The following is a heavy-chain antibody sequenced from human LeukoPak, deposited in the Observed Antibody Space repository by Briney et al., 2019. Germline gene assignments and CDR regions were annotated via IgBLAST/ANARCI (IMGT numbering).Heavy chain of an antibody. Sequence: GASVKVSCKASGGTFSSYAISWVRQAPGQGLEWMGGIIPIFGTENYAQKFQGRVTITTDESTSTAYMELSSLRSEDTAVYYCARAYCSSTSCYDYYYMDVWGKGTTVTVSS. CDR3: ARAYCSSTSCYDYYYMDV. J-gene: IGHJ6*03. CDR2: IIPIFGTE. D-gene: IGHD2-2*01. CDR1: GGTFSSYA. V-gene: IGHV1-69*05.